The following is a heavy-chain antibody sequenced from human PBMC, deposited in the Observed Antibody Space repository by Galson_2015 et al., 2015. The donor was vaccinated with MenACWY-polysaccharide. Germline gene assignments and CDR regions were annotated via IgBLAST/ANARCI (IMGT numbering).Heavy chain of an antibody. CDR3: AHRGGYCSGGTCWRWFDP. CDR2: LYWNDDK. V-gene: IGHV2-5*01. CDR1: GFSLSTSEVG. J-gene: IGHJ5*02. D-gene: IGHD2-15*01. Sequence: PALVKPTQTLTLTCTFSGFSLSTSEVGVGWIRQPPGKALEWLALLYWNDDKRYSPSLKSRLTITKDTSKNQVVLTMTNMDPVDTATYYCAHRGGYCSGGTCWRWFDPWGQGTLVTVSS.